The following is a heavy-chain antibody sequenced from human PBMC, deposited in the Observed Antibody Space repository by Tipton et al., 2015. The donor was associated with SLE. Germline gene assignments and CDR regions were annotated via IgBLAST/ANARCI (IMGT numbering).Heavy chain of an antibody. J-gene: IGHJ4*02. V-gene: IGHV3-30*02. D-gene: IGHD3/OR15-3a*01. CDR1: GFTFSSYG. CDR2: IRYDGSNK. Sequence: SLRLSCAASGFTFSSYGMHWVRQAPGKGLEWVAFIRYDGSNKYYADSVKGRFTLSSANSKNTLYLQMNSLRAEDTAVYYCAKGVPGSGLGIDFWAQGTLVTVSS. CDR3: AKGVPGSGLGIDF.